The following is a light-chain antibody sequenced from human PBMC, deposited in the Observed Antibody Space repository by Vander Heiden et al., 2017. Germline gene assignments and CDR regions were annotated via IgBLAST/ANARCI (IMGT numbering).Light chain of an antibody. CDR3: QQSYSAPYT. J-gene: IGKJ2*01. Sequence: IQLPQSPSSLSASVGDRVTITCRASQSISSYLNWYQQKPGKAPKLLIYAASSLQSGVPARFSGSGSGTDFTLTISSLQPEDFVTYYCQQSYSAPYTFGQGTKLEIK. V-gene: IGKV1-39*01. CDR1: QSISSY. CDR2: AAS.